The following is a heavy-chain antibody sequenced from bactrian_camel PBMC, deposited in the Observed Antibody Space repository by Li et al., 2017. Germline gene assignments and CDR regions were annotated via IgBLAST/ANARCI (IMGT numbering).Heavy chain of an antibody. D-gene: IGHD1*01. CDR1: EYTYSMNC. CDR3: AADKCDDWKVAGASYKY. J-gene: IGHJ4*01. V-gene: IGHV3S1*01. Sequence: HVQLVESGGGSVQAGGSLRLSCAGSEYTYSMNCWAWFRQAPGKEREGVAAIYSGGESTYYADSVKGRFTISQDNAKNTVYLQMNSLKPEDTAMYYCAADKCDDWKVAGASYKYWGQGTQVTVS. CDR2: IYSGGEST.